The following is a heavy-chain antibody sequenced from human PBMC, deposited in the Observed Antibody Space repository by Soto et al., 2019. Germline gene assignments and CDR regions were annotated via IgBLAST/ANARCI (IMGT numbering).Heavy chain of an antibody. CDR1: GYSFTSYW. V-gene: IGHV5-51*01. J-gene: IGHJ5*02. CDR2: IYPGDSDT. D-gene: IGHD6-19*01. Sequence: PGESLKISCKGSGYSFTSYWIGWVRQMPGKGLEWMGIIYPGDSDTRYSPSFQGQVTISADKSISTAYLQWSSLKASDTAMYYCARLHSSGWTTKQNWFAPWGQGTLVTVSS. CDR3: ARLHSSGWTTKQNWFAP.